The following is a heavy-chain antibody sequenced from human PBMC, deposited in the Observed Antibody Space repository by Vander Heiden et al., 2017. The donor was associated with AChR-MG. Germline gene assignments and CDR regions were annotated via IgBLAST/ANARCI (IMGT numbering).Heavy chain of an antibody. Sequence: QFQLVQSGAEVKKPGSSVKVSCKASGGTFSSYAISWVRQAPGQGLEWMGRIIPILGIANYAQKFQGRVTITADKSTSTAYMELSSLRSEDTAVYYCARDHGGYYGSGSYYYYYGMDVWGQGTTVTVSS. J-gene: IGHJ6*02. CDR2: IIPILGIA. CDR1: GGTFSSYA. D-gene: IGHD3-10*01. V-gene: IGHV1-69*04. CDR3: ARDHGGYYGSGSYYYYYGMDV.